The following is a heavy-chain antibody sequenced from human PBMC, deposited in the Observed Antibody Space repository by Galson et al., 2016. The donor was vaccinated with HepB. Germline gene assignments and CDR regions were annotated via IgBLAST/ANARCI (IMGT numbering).Heavy chain of an antibody. V-gene: IGHV3-49*03. Sequence: SLRLSFAASGFTFGDFALTWFRQAPGRGLEWLGFIRSKAFGGTTDYAASVKGRFTISRDDSKSIAYLQMNSLKTEDTAVYYCARDLRGDYWGQGTRVTVSS. CDR1: GFTFGDFA. CDR3: ARDLRGDY. J-gene: IGHJ4*02. CDR2: IRSKAFGGTT.